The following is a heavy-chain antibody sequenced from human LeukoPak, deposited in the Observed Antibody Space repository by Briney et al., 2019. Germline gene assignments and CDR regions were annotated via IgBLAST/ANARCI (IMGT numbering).Heavy chain of an antibody. J-gene: IGHJ3*02. CDR1: GFTFSSYW. CDR3: ARGWDYSSIRFDI. CDR2: IDEDGSKK. V-gene: IGHV3-7*01. Sequence: GGSLRLSCAASGFTFSSYWMSWVRQAPGKGLEWVANIDEDGSKKYHVDSVEGRFTISRDNAKNSLYLQMNSLRAEDTAVYYCARGWDYSSIRFDIWGQGTMVTVSS. D-gene: IGHD1-26*01.